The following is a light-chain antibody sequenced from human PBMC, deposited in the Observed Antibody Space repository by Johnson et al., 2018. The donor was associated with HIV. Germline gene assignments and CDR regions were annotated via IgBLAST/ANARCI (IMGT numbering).Light chain of an antibody. Sequence: QSVLTQPPSVSAAPGQKVTISCSGSSSNVGNNYVSWYQCLPGTAPKLLIFENNKRPSGIPDRFSGSQSGPSATLGITGLQTGDEADYYCGTWDSSLSAYVFGTGTKVTVL. CDR1: SSNVGNNY. CDR2: ENN. V-gene: IGLV1-51*02. J-gene: IGLJ1*01. CDR3: GTWDSSLSAYV.